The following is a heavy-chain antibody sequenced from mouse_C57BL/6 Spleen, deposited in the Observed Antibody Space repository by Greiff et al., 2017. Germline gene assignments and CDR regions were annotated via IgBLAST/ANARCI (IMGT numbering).Heavy chain of an antibody. D-gene: IGHD2-1*01. J-gene: IGHJ4*01. Sequence: EVMLVESGGGLVKPGGSLKLSCAASGFTFSSYAMSWVRQTPEKRLEWVATISDGGSYTYYPDNVKGRFTISRDNAKNNLYLQMSHLKSEDTAMYYCARDNYGNYGDAMDYWGQGTSVTVSS. CDR2: ISDGGSYT. CDR1: GFTFSSYA. V-gene: IGHV5-4*01. CDR3: ARDNYGNYGDAMDY.